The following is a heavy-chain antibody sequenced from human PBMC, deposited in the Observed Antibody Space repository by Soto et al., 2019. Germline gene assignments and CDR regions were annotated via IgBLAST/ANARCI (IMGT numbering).Heavy chain of an antibody. CDR1: GGSISSYY. J-gene: IGHJ6*02. CDR3: ARYSSSRHYYYGMDV. V-gene: IGHV4-4*07. Sequence: QVQLQESGPGLVKPSETLSLTCTVSGGSISSYYWSWIRQPAGKGLEWIGRIYTSGSTNYNPSLKSRVTMSVDTSKNQVSLKLSSVTAADTAVYYCARYSSSRHYYYGMDVWGQGTTVTVSS. D-gene: IGHD6-13*01. CDR2: IYTSGST.